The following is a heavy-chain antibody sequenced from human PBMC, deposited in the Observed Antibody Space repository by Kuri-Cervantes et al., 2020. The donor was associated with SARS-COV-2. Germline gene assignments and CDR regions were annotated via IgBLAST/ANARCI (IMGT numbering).Heavy chain of an antibody. D-gene: IGHD3-22*01. V-gene: IGHV3-49*04. Sequence: GGSLRLSCTASGFTFGDYAMSWVRQAPGKGLEGVGFIRSKAYGGTTEYAASVKGRFTISRDDSKSIAYLQMNSLKTEDTAVYYCTRGRSSGYYYDYWGQGTLVTSYS. J-gene: IGHJ4*02. CDR2: IRSKAYGGTT. CDR1: GFTFGDYA. CDR3: TRGRSSGYYYDY.